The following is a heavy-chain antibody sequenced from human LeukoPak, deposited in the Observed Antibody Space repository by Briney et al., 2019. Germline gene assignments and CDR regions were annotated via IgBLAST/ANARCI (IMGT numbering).Heavy chain of an antibody. V-gene: IGHV3-11*06. CDR1: GFTFSDYY. CDR2: ISSSSSYT. D-gene: IGHD3-22*01. J-gene: IGHJ4*02. CDR3: ARGNFYYYDSSGYYFWY. Sequence: GGSLRLSCAASGFTFSDYYMSWVRQAPGKGREWGSYISSSSSYTNYADSVKGRFTISRDNAKNSLYLQMNSLRAEDTAVYYCARGNFYYYDSSGYYFWYWGQGTLVTVSS.